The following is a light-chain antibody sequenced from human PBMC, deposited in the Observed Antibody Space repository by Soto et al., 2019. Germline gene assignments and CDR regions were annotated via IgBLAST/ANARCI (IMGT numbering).Light chain of an antibody. CDR3: QQYENLPFT. CDR2: DAS. Sequence: DIQMTQSPSSLSASVGDRVTLTCQASQDIRKDLNWYQQKPGKAPKLLIYDASNLETGVPSRFSGSGAGTDFSFTISSLQPEDIATYYCQQYENLPFTFGPGTKVDIK. V-gene: IGKV1-33*01. J-gene: IGKJ3*01. CDR1: QDIRKD.